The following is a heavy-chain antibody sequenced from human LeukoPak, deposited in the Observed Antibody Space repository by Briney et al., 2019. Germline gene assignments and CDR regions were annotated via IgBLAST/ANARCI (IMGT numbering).Heavy chain of an antibody. CDR1: GFAFSTYA. CDR3: AKDQGQAVVPRRFDY. J-gene: IGHJ4*02. V-gene: IGHV3-23*01. D-gene: IGHD4-23*01. Sequence: GGSLRLSCAASGFAFSTYAMSWVRQAPGKGLEWVSTIYYSGGNTYSADSVKGRFTISRDNAKNTLYLQMNSLRVEDTAIYYCAKDQGQAVVPRRFDYWGQGTLVTVAS. CDR2: IYYSGGNT.